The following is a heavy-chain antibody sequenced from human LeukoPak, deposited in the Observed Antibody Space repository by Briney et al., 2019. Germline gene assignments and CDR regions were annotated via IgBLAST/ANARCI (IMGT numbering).Heavy chain of an antibody. CDR2: IKQDGSEK. CDR3: AKCRSESIAAAGNH. CDR1: GFTFSSYS. V-gene: IGHV3-7*01. D-gene: IGHD6-13*01. J-gene: IGHJ4*02. Sequence: PGGSLRLSCAASGFTFSSYSMNWVRQAPGKGLEWVANIKQDGSEKYYVDSVKGRFTISRDNAKNSLYLQMNSLRAEDTAVYYCAKCRSESIAAAGNHWGQGTLVIVSS.